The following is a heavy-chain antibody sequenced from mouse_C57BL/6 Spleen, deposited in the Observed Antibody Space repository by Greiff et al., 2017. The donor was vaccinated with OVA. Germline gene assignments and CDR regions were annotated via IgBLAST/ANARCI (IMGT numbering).Heavy chain of an antibody. CDR3: ANARYYDYDGGDDFDY. V-gene: IGHV1-54*01. D-gene: IGHD2-4*01. CDR2: INPGSGGT. J-gene: IGHJ2*01. Sequence: QVQLQQSGAELVRPGTSVKVSCKASGYAFTNYLIEWVKQRPGPGLEWIGVINPGSGGTNYNEKFKGKATLTADKSSSTAYMQLSSLTSEVSAVYFGANARYYDYDGGDDFDYWGQGTTLTVSS. CDR1: GYAFTNYL.